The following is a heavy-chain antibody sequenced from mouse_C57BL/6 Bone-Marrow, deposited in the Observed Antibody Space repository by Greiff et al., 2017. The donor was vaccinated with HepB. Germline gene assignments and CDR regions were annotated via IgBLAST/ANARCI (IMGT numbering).Heavy chain of an antibody. V-gene: IGHV5-17*01. D-gene: IGHD1-1*01. CDR3: ARRQDYGSSYVGAMDY. J-gene: IGHJ4*01. CDR2: ISSGSSTI. CDR1: GFTFSDYG. Sequence: DVKLVESGGGLVKPGGSLKLSCAASGFTFSDYGMHWVRQAPEKGLEWVAYISSGSSTIYYADTVKGRFTISRDNAKNTLFLQMTSLRSEDTAMYYCARRQDYGSSYVGAMDYWGQETSVTVSS.